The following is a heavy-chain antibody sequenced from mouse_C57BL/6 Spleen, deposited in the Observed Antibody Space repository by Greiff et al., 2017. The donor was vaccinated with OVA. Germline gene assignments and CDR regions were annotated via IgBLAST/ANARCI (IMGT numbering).Heavy chain of an antibody. CDR1: GYAFSSSW. D-gene: IGHD4-1*01. CDR3: VNWDVNFDV. CDR2: IYPGDGDT. J-gene: IGHJ1*03. V-gene: IGHV1-82*01. Sequence: QVQLQQSGPELVQPGASVKISCKASGYAFSSSWMNWVKQRPGKGLEWIGRIYPGDGDTNYNGKFKGKATLTADKSSSTAYMQLSSLTSEDSAVYFCVNWDVNFDVWGTGTTVTVSS.